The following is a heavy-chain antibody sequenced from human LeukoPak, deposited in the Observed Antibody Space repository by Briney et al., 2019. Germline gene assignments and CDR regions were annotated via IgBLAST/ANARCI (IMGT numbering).Heavy chain of an antibody. CDR2: ISGGDFT. CDR3: AKGIWFGELGEFDY. J-gene: IGHJ4*02. D-gene: IGHD3-10*01. Sequence: GGSLRLSCAASGFTFSDYNMNWVRQAPGKGLEWVSSISGGDFTYYADSVKGRFTISRDNSKNTLYLQMDSLRAEDTAVYYCAKGIWFGELGEFDYWGQGTLVTVSS. CDR1: GFTFSDYN. V-gene: IGHV3-23*01.